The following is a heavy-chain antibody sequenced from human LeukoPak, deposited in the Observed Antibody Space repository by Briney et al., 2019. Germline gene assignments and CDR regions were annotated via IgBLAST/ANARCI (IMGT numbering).Heavy chain of an antibody. Sequence: PGGSLRLSCAGSGFFFSNYDMIWVRQAPGKGLEWVSSISSSSTYIYYADSVKGRFTISRDNAKNSLYLQMNSLRAEDTAVYYCARDMETYYYDSSVYMDVWGKGTTVTVSS. V-gene: IGHV3-21*01. CDR1: GFFFSNYD. J-gene: IGHJ6*03. D-gene: IGHD3-22*01. CDR3: ARDMETYYYDSSVYMDV. CDR2: ISSSSTYI.